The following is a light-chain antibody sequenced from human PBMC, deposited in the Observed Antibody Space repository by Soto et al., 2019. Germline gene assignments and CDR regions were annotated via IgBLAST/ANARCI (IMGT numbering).Light chain of an antibody. CDR2: KAS. J-gene: IGKJ1*01. Sequence: DIQMTQSPSTLSASVGDRVTITCRASQSISSWLAWYQQKPGKAPKLLIYKASSLESGVPSRFSGSGSGTDFTLTISSLQPEDFAVYYCQQYNTWHRTFGQGTKVDIK. CDR3: QQYNTWHRT. V-gene: IGKV1-5*03. CDR1: QSISSW.